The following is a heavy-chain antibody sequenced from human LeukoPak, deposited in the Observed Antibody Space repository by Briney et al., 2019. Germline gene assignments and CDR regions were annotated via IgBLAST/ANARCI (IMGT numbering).Heavy chain of an antibody. CDR1: GGSISSGGYY. Sequence: PSETLSLTCTVSGGSISSGGYYWSWLRQHPGKGLEWIGYIYDSGSTDYNPSLKSRFTMSVDTAKNQFSLKLSSVTAADTAGYYCARADYDMAFDIWGQGTMVTVSS. D-gene: IGHD3-9*01. CDR3: ARADYDMAFDI. CDR2: IYDSGST. V-gene: IGHV4-31*03. J-gene: IGHJ3*02.